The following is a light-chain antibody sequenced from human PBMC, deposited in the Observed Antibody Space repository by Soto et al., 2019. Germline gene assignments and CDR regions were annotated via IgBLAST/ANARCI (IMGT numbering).Light chain of an antibody. CDR2: NNN. CDR1: SSNIGSNS. Sequence: QSVLTQPPSASGTPGQRVTISCSGSSSNIGSNSVYWYQHLPGTAPKLLIYNNNQRPSGVPDRFFGSKSGTSASLAISGLQPDDESYYYCAAWDDTLNGLVFGGGTKLTVL. CDR3: AAWDDTLNGLV. J-gene: IGLJ3*02. V-gene: IGLV1-44*01.